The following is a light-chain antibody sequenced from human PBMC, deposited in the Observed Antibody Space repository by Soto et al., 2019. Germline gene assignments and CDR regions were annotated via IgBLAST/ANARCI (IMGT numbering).Light chain of an antibody. J-gene: IGLJ2*01. CDR1: SSDVGTYDR. CDR2: EVH. Sequence: QSVLTQPPSVSGSTGQSVTISCIGTSSDVGTYDRVSWYQAPPGTAPKLIIYEVHYRPSGVPDRFSGSKSGNTASLTISGLQAEDEADYYCSSYAASTTLLFGGGTKVTVL. CDR3: SSYAASTTLL. V-gene: IGLV2-18*02.